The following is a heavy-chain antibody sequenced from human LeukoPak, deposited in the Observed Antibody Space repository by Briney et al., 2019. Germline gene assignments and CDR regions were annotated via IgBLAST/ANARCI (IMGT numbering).Heavy chain of an antibody. CDR3: AKDTSSSGWLYAFDI. J-gene: IGHJ3*02. D-gene: IGHD6-19*01. CDR2: ISGSGSST. V-gene: IGHV3-23*01. CDR1: GGSVNSGSYF. Sequence: PSETLSLTCTVSGGSVNSGSYFWSWVRQAPGKGLEWVSGISGSGSSTYYADSVKGRFTISRDNSKNTLYLQMNSLRAEDTAVYYCAKDTSSSGWLYAFDIWGQGTMVTVSS.